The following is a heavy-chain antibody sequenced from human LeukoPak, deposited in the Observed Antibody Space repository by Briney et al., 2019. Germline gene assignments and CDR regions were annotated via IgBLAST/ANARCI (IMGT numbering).Heavy chain of an antibody. J-gene: IGHJ4*02. CDR1: GGTFSSYA. Sequence: SVEVSCKASGGTFSSYAISWLRQAPGQGLEWMGRIIPIFGTANYAQKFQGRVTITTDESTSTAYMELSSLRSEDTAVYYCARVTAMVPYYFDYWGQGTLVTVSS. V-gene: IGHV1-69*05. CDR2: IIPIFGTA. D-gene: IGHD5-18*01. CDR3: ARVTAMVPYYFDY.